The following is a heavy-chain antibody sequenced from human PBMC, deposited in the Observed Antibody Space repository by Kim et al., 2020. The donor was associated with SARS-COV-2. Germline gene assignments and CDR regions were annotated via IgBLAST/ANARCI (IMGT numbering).Heavy chain of an antibody. D-gene: IGHD6-13*01. J-gene: IGHJ5*02. Sequence: ASVKVSCKVSGYTLTELSMHWVRQAPGNGLEWMGGFDPEDGETIYAQKFQGRVTMTEDTSTDTAYMELSSLRSEDTAVYYCATSPSIAAASWFDPWGQGTLVTVSS. CDR1: GYTLTELS. V-gene: IGHV1-24*01. CDR3: ATSPSIAAASWFDP. CDR2: FDPEDGET.